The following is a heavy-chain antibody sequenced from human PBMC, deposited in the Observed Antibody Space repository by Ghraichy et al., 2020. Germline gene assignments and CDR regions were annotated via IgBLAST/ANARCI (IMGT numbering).Heavy chain of an antibody. CDR2: IIPIFGTA. J-gene: IGHJ5*02. D-gene: IGHD3-22*01. CDR1: GGTFSSYA. CDR3: ARERSPRVAWGYDSSGYYYTNWFDP. Sequence: SVKVSCKASGGTFSSYAISWVRQAPGQGLEWMGGIIPIFGTANYAQKFQGRVTITADESTSTAYMELSSLRSEDTAVYYCARERSPRVAWGYDSSGYYYTNWFDPWGQGTLVTVSS. V-gene: IGHV1-69*13.